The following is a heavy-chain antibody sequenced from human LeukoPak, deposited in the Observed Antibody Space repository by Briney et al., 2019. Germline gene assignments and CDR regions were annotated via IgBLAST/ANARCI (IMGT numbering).Heavy chain of an antibody. J-gene: IGHJ4*02. D-gene: IGHD3-10*01. Sequence: ASETLSLTCTVSGGSISSYYWSWIRQPPGKGLEWIGYIYYSGSTNYNPSLKSRVTISVDTSKNQFSLKLSSVTAADTAVYYCASSHYYGSGSYEDYFDYWGQGTLVTVSS. CDR2: IYYSGST. V-gene: IGHV4-59*01. CDR3: ASSHYYGSGSYEDYFDY. CDR1: GGSISSYY.